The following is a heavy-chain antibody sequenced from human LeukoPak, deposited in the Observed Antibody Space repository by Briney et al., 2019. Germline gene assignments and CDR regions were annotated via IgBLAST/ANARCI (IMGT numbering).Heavy chain of an antibody. CDR3: ARHTLRRNWFDP. J-gene: IGHJ5*02. Sequence: SETLSLTCAVSGGSFSGYYWSWIRQPPGKGLEWIGEINHSGSTNYNPSLKSRVTISVDTSKNQFSLKLSSVTAADTAVYYCARHTLRRNWFDPWGQGTLVTVSS. D-gene: IGHD4-17*01. CDR1: GGSFSGYY. CDR2: INHSGST. V-gene: IGHV4-34*01.